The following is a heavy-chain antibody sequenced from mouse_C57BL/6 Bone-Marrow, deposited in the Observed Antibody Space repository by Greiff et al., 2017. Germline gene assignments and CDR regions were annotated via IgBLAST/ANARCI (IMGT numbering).Heavy chain of an antibody. V-gene: IGHV1-50*01. CDR2: IDPSDSYT. CDR1: GYTFTSYW. CDR3: ASYGYDEDY. J-gene: IGHJ2*01. D-gene: IGHD2-2*01. Sequence: QVQLQQPGAELVKPGASVKLSCKASGYTFTSYWMQWVKQRPGQGLEWIGEIDPSDSYTNYNQKFKGKATLTVDTSSSTAYMQLSRLTSEDSAVDDYASYGYDEDYWGQGTTLTVSS.